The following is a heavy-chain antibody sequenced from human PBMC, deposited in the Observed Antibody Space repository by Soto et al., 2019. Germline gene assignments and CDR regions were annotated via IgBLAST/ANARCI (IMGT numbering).Heavy chain of an antibody. J-gene: IGHJ5*02. CDR2: INPSGGST. Sequence: QVQLVQSGAEVKKPGASVKVSCKASGYTFTSYYMHWVRQAPGQGLEWMGIINPSGGSTSYAQKFRGRVTMPRDTSTSPVYMELSGLRFEATAVYYCARDGGGPYYDILPGSWFAPGGQGPLVTVSS. CDR3: ARDGGGPYYDILPGSWFAP. D-gene: IGHD3-9*01. CDR1: GYTFTSYY. V-gene: IGHV1-46*03.